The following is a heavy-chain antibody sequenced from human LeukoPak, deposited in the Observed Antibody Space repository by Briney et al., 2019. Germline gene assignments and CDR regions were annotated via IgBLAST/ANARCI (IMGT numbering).Heavy chain of an antibody. CDR2: IYPGDSDT. Sequence: GESLKISCKGSGYSFTTYWIGWVRQMPGKGLEWMGIIYPGDSDTGYSPSFQGQVTISADKSISTAYLQWSSLKASDTAMYYCARQRVGATSLEYYFDYWGQGTLVTVSS. J-gene: IGHJ4*02. CDR3: ARQRVGATSLEYYFDY. V-gene: IGHV5-51*01. D-gene: IGHD1-26*01. CDR1: GYSFTTYW.